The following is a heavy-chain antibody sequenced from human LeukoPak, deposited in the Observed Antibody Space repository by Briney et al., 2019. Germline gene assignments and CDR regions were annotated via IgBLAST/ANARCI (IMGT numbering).Heavy chain of an antibody. V-gene: IGHV1-46*01. Sequence: ASVKVSCKASGYTFTSYYMHWVRQAPGQGLEWMGIINPSGGSTSYVQKFQGRVTMTRDTSTSTVYMELSSLRSEGTAVYYCARDRVRGVVVTATHFDYWGQGTLVTVSS. CDR3: ARDRVRGVVVTATHFDY. CDR2: INPSGGST. CDR1: GYTFTSYY. J-gene: IGHJ4*02. D-gene: IGHD2-21*02.